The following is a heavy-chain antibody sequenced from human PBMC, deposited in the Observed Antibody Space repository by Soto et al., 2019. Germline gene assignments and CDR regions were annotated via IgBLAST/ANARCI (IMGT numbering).Heavy chain of an antibody. CDR1: GGSISSYY. V-gene: IGHV4-59*08. D-gene: IGHD3-10*01. CDR2: IYYSGST. CDR3: AGSGSYYNLDY. Sequence: SETLSLTCTVSGGSISSYYWSWIRQPPGKGLEWIGYIYYSGSTNYNPSLKSRVTISVGTSKNQFSLKLSSVTAADTAVYYCAGSGSYYNLDYWGQGTLVTVS. J-gene: IGHJ4*02.